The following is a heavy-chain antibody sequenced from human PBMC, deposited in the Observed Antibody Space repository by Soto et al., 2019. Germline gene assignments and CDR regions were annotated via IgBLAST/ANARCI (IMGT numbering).Heavy chain of an antibody. CDR2: INHSGST. CDR3: ARGGERITIFGVVIRPYYYGMDV. V-gene: IGHV4-34*01. J-gene: IGHJ6*02. CDR1: GGSFSGYY. Sequence: SETLSLTXAVYGGSFSGYYWSWIRQPPGKGLEWIGEINHSGSTNYNPSLKSRVTISVDTSKNQFSLKLSSVTAADTAVYYCARGGERITIFGVVIRPYYYGMDVWGQGTTVTVSS. D-gene: IGHD3-3*01.